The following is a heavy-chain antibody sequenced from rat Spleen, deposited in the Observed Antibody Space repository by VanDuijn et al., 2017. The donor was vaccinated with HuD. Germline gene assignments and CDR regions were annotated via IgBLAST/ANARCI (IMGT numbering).Heavy chain of an antibody. D-gene: IGHD1-6*01. CDR2: ISTSGGST. CDR3: TRASYSGAVMYTTDY. CDR1: GFTFSSFP. Sequence: EVQLVESGGGLVQPGRSMKLSCAASGFTFSSFPMAWVRQAPTKGLEWVATISTSGGSTYYRDSVKGRFTISRDNAKSTLHLQMNSLRSDDMATYYCTRASYSGAVMYTTDYWGQGVMVTVSS. V-gene: IGHV5-46*01. J-gene: IGHJ2*01.